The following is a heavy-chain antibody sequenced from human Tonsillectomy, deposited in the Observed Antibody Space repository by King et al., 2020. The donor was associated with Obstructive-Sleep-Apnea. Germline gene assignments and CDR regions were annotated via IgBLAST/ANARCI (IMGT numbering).Heavy chain of an antibody. CDR1: GFTFNDYT. Sequence: VQLVESGGGVVQPGRSLRLSCAASGFTFNDYTMHWVRQAPGKGLEWVAVISDDGRDTNYADSVEGRFSISRDKSRNTLHLQMHGLTVEDTAVYYCAREGITLAGSVDHWGQGTLVTVS. CDR3: AREGITLAGSVDH. D-gene: IGHD6-19*01. CDR2: ISDDGRDT. V-gene: IGHV3-30*03. J-gene: IGHJ4*02.